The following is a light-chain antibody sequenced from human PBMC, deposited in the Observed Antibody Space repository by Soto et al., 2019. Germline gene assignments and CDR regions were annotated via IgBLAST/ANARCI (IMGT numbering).Light chain of an antibody. CDR1: QGIGSA. Sequence: AIQLTQSPSSLSASVGDRVTITCRASQGIGSALAWYQQKPGKAPKLLIYDASSLESGVPSRFSGSGSGTDFTLTISRLEPEDFAVYYCQQYGTSPPTFGGGTKVDIK. CDR3: QQYGTSPPT. V-gene: IGKV1-13*02. J-gene: IGKJ4*01. CDR2: DAS.